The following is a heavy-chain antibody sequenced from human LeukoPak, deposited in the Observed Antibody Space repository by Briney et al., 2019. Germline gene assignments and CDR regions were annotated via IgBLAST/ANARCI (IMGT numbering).Heavy chain of an antibody. Sequence: SETLSLTCTVSGDSISSSSYYWGWIRQPPGKGLEWIGSIYYSGSTYYNPSLKSRVTISVDTSKNQFSLKLSSVTAADTAVYYCARVPSTSYKSLTFEDYWGQGTLVTVSS. V-gene: IGHV4-39*01. CDR3: ARVPSTSYKSLTFEDY. CDR1: GDSISSSSYY. J-gene: IGHJ4*02. D-gene: IGHD6-13*01. CDR2: IYYSGST.